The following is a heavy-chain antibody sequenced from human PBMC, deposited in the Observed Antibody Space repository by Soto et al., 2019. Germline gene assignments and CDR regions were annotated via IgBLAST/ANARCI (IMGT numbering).Heavy chain of an antibody. CDR2: IRSKANSYAT. D-gene: IGHD5-18*01. CDR3: TRLTALENYLDY. Sequence: PGGSLRLSCAASGFTFSGSAMHWVRQASGKGLEWVGRIRSKANSYATAYAASVKGRFTISRDDSKNTAYLQMNSLKTEDTAVYYCTRLTALENYLDYWGQGTLVTVSS. CDR1: GFTFSGSA. V-gene: IGHV3-73*01. J-gene: IGHJ4*02.